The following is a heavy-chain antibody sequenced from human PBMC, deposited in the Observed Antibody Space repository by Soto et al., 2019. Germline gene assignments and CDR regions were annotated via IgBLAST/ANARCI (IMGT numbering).Heavy chain of an antibody. CDR3: ARARSMPRVWFDP. J-gene: IGHJ5*02. Sequence: GGSLRLSCTVSGVTFSNYAMNWVRQAPGKGLEWVSSLSGSGGTTYYADSVKGRFTISRDNAKNSLYLQINSLRAEDTAVYYCARARSMPRVWFDPWGQGTLVTVSS. CDR2: LSGSGGTT. CDR1: GVTFSNYA. D-gene: IGHD2-2*01. V-gene: IGHV3-23*01.